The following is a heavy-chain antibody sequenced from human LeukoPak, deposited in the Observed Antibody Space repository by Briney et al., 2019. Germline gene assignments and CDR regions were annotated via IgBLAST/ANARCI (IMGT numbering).Heavy chain of an antibody. Sequence: SETLSLTCTVSGGSISSGDYYWNWLRQPPGKGLEWIGNIYYSGSTYYNPSLKSRVTISVDTSKSQFSLKLSSVTAADTAVYYCARVSLSYGKYTVDYWGQGTLVTVSS. CDR2: IYYSGST. J-gene: IGHJ4*02. CDR1: GGSISSGDYY. CDR3: ARVSLSYGKYTVDY. D-gene: IGHD5-18*01. V-gene: IGHV4-30-4*08.